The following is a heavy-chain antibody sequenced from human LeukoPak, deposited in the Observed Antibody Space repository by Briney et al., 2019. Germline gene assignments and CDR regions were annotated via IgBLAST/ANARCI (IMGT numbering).Heavy chain of an antibody. J-gene: IGHJ3*02. Sequence: SETLSLTCTVSGGSISSYYWSWIRRPPGKGLEGCGYIYYSGSTNYNPSLKSRVTISVDTSKNQFSLKLSSVTAADTAVYYCARPARDGYTYAFDIWGQGTMVTVSS. CDR1: GGSISSYY. V-gene: IGHV4-59*01. CDR3: ARPARDGYTYAFDI. D-gene: IGHD5-24*01. CDR2: IYYSGST.